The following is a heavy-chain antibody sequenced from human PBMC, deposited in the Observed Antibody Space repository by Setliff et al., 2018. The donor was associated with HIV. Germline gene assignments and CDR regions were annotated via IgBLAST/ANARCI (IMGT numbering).Heavy chain of an antibody. D-gene: IGHD3-10*01. CDR1: GGTFSSFA. CDR3: AREGVREPPSNTLYYGMDV. J-gene: IGHJ6*02. V-gene: IGHV1-18*01. Sequence: VASVKVSCKTSGGTFSSFAVSWVRQAPGQGLEWMGWISTYNGQRNYAQKVQGRVTFTTDTSTSTAYMELRSLRSDDTAVYYCAREGVREPPSNTLYYGMDVWGQGTTVTVSS. CDR2: ISTYNGQR.